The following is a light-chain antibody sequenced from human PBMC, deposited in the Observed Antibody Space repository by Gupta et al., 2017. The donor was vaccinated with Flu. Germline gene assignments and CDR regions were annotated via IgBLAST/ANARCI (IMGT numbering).Light chain of an antibody. J-gene: IGLJ3*02. CDR1: SDSVSTNFY. Sequence: QTVVTQEPSFSVSPGGTVTLTCGLTSDSVSTNFYPSWYQQTPGQAPRTLIYATSVRSSGVPDRFSGSILGNKAALTITGAQADDESDYFCALDLGSDTWVFGGGTTLTVL. CDR2: ATS. V-gene: IGLV8-61*01. CDR3: ALDLGSDTWV.